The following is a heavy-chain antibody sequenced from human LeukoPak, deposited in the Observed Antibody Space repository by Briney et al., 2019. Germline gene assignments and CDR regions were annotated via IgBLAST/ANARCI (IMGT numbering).Heavy chain of an antibody. CDR2: IYTSGST. Sequence: SETLSLTCTVSGGSISSSSYYWSWIRQPAGKGLEWIGRIYTSGSTNYNPSLKSRVTMSVDTSKNQFSLKLSSVTAADTAVYYCARDLVFWSAPTFGIDPWGQGTLVTVSS. CDR1: GGSISSSSYY. J-gene: IGHJ5*02. D-gene: IGHD3-3*01. V-gene: IGHV4-61*02. CDR3: ARDLVFWSAPTFGIDP.